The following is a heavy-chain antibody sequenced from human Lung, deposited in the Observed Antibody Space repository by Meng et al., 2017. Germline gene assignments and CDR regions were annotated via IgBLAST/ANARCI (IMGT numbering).Heavy chain of an antibody. J-gene: IGHJ4*02. D-gene: IGHD2-15*01. CDR1: GYTFTSD. CDR3: ARGSVGEYCSGGGSCYHFDH. V-gene: IGHV1-8*01. Sequence: QGQVGESGVEVKKPGDLVKASCKASGYTFTSDINWVRQATGQGLEWMGWMNPKSGNTGYAQKFQGRVTMTRDTSISTAYMELSSLRSEDTAVYYCARGSVGEYCSGGGSCYHFDHWGQGTLVTVSS. CDR2: MNPKSGNT.